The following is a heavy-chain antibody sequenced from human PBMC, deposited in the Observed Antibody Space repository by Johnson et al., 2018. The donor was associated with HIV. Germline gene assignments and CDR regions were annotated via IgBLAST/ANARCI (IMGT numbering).Heavy chain of an antibody. D-gene: IGHD3-9*01. V-gene: IGHV3-33*01. CDR2: IWYDGSNK. Sequence: QVHLVESGGGVVQPGRSLRLSCAASGFTFSSYGMHWVRQAPGKGLEWVAVIWYDGSNKYYADSVKGRFTISRDNSKNTLYLQMNSLRAEDTAVYYCVTADRGYFGYYNSDVFDIWGQGTMVTVSS. CDR3: VTADRGYFGYYNSDVFDI. CDR1: GFTFSSYG. J-gene: IGHJ3*02.